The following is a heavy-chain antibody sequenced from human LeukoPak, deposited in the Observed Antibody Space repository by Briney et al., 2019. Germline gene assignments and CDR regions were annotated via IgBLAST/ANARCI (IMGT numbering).Heavy chain of an antibody. CDR2: INPNSGGT. V-gene: IGHV1-2*02. CDR3: ARAPEYYYYMDV. Sequence: ASVKVSCKASGYTFTGYYMHWVRQAPGQGLEWMGWINPNSGGTNYAQKFQGRVTMTRDTSISTAYMELSRLRSDDTAVYHCARAPEYYYYMDVWGKGTTVTISS. CDR1: GYTFTGYY. J-gene: IGHJ6*03. D-gene: IGHD1-14*01.